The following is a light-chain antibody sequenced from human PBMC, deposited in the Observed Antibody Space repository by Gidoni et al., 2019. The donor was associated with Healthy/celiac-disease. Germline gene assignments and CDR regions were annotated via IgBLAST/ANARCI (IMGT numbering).Light chain of an antibody. J-gene: IGKJ4*01. CDR3: QQYNNCPPLT. CDR1: QSVSSN. CDR2: GAS. Sequence: EIVMTQSPATLPVSPGERATLSCRASQSVSSNLAWYQQKPGQPPRLLIFGASTRATGLPARFSGSGSGTAFTLIISSLQSEDFAVFYCQQYNNCPPLTFGGGTKVEIK. V-gene: IGKV3D-15*01.